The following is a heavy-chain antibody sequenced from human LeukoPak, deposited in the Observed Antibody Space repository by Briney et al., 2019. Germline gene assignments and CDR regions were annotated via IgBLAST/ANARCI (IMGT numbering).Heavy chain of an antibody. CDR3: VRDQRGYDSNGYFYYYDS. CDR1: GFTFSTYG. Sequence: GGSLRLSCAASGFTFSTYGMHWVRQAPGKGLEWVAYISHDSNNIYYVDSVKGRFTISRDNFETTLFLQMNSLRSEDTAVYYCVRDQRGYDSNGYFYYYDSWGQGALVTVSS. J-gene: IGHJ4*02. CDR2: ISHDSNNI. V-gene: IGHV3-30*03. D-gene: IGHD3-22*01.